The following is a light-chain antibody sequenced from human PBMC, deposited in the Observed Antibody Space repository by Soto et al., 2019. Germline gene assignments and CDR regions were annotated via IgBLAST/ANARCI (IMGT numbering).Light chain of an antibody. CDR2: GAS. CDR3: QQYNNWPTMA. CDR1: QSVSSN. J-gene: IGKJ1*01. Sequence: EIVMTQSPATLSVSPGERATLSCRASQSVSSNLAWYQQKPGQAPRLLIYGASTRATGIPARFSGSGSGTAFTLTISSLQFEDFAVYYCQQYNNWPTMAFGQGTKVEIK. V-gene: IGKV3-15*01.